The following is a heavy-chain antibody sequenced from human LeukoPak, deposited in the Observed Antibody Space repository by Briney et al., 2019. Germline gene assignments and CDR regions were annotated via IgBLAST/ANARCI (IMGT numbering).Heavy chain of an antibody. CDR1: GGTFSSYA. CDR3: ARESSSWYDNWFDP. V-gene: IGHV1-69*13. CDR2: IIPIFGTA. J-gene: IGHJ5*02. Sequence: GASVKVSCKASGGTFSSYAISWVRQAPGQGLEWMGGIIPIFGTANYAQKFQGRVTITADESTSTAYMELSSLRSEDTAVYYCARESSSWYDNWFDPWGQGTLVTVSS. D-gene: IGHD6-13*01.